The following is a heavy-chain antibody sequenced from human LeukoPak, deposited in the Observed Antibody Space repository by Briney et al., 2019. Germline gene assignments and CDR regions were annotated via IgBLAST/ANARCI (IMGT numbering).Heavy chain of an antibody. D-gene: IGHD1-26*01. V-gene: IGHV3-30*04. CDR1: GFILSSYT. Sequence: GRSLRLSCAASGFILSSYTLHWVRQAPGKGLVWVAVISYDGNNKNYADSVKGRFTISRDNSKNTLYLQMNSLRADDTAVYYCVKSRRVGANQRGLFDYWGQGTLVTVSP. J-gene: IGHJ4*02. CDR3: VKSRRVGANQRGLFDY. CDR2: ISYDGNNK.